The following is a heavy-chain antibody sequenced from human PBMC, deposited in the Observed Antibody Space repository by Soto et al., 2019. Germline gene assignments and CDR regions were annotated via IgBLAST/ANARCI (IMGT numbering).Heavy chain of an antibody. V-gene: IGHV3-43*01. CDR3: ATAGGHSNWYFDL. D-gene: IGHD3-10*01. CDR1: GFTFDEYT. CDR2: ISWDGGST. J-gene: IGHJ2*01. Sequence: GGDLILFCAASGFTFDEYTMHWVRQAPGKGMEWVSLISWDGGSTYYADSVKRRFNIYRENSKNYLYLQMKSLTTEDTALFYCATAGGHSNWYFDLWGRGTLVPVSS.